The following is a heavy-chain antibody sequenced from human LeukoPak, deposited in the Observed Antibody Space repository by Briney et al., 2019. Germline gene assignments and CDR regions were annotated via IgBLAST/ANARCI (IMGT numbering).Heavy chain of an antibody. CDR1: GYSFTSHY. J-gene: IGHJ5*02. CDR2: INPNSGGT. D-gene: IGHD3-10*01. CDR3: ARGAHYYGSGSYWDYNWFDP. Sequence: ASVKVSCKASGYSFTSHYMHWVRQAPGQGLEWMGWINPNSGGTNYAQKFQGRVTMTRDTSISTAYMELSRLRSDDTAVYYCARGAHYYGSGSYWDYNWFDPWGQGTLVTVSS. V-gene: IGHV1-2*02.